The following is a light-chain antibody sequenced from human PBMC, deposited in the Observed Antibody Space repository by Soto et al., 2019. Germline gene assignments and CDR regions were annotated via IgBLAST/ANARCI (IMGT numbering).Light chain of an antibody. CDR3: QQYNYWPPAT. CDR2: GAS. J-gene: IGKJ4*01. Sequence: EMVMTQSPATLSVSPGERATLSCRASQSVSSNLAWYQQKPGQARRLLIFGASTRATGIPARFSGSGSGTEFTLTISSLQSEDFALYYCQQYNYWPPATFGGGTKVEIK. CDR1: QSVSSN. V-gene: IGKV3-15*01.